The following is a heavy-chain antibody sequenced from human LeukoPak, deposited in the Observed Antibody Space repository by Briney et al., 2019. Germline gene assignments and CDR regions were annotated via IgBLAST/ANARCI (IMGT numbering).Heavy chain of an antibody. Sequence: GGALRLSCAASGCTFSSYAMHWVREAPGKGLEWGAVISYDGSHKYYADSVTGRFPISRDNSTNTLSLQMTSLRAEDTAVSSCARGGYYDILTGRIAYWGQGTLVTVSS. CDR1: GCTFSSYA. CDR3: ARGGYYDILTGRIAY. D-gene: IGHD3-9*01. J-gene: IGHJ4*02. CDR2: ISYDGSHK. V-gene: IGHV3-30*04.